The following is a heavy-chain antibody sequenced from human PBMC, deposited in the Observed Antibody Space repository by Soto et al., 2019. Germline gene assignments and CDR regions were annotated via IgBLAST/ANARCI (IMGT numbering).Heavy chain of an antibody. J-gene: IGHJ4*02. Sequence: QLQLQESGPGLVKPSETLSLTCTVSGGSISSSDYYWGWIRQPPGKGLEWIGNIYYSGSASYNPSLQSRVTISVDPSKNQVSLKLSSVTAADTAVYICVSGSPVVGFDYWGQGTLVTVSS. D-gene: IGHD2-15*01. V-gene: IGHV4-39*01. CDR1: GGSISSSDYY. CDR2: IYYSGSA. CDR3: VSGSPVVGFDY.